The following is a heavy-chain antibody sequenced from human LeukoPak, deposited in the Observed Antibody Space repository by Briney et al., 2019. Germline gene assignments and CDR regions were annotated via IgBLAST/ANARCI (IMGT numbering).Heavy chain of an antibody. J-gene: IGHJ5*02. V-gene: IGHV4-39*02. CDR1: GGSISSSSYY. Sequence: SETLSPTCTVSGGSISSSSYYWGWIRQPPGKGLEWIGSIYFTGTTYYNPSLKSRVTISVDTSKNHFSLKLSSVTAADTAMYYCARGHGGPSNWFDPWGQGTLVTVSS. D-gene: IGHD3-16*01. CDR3: ARGHGGPSNWFDP. CDR2: IYFTGTT.